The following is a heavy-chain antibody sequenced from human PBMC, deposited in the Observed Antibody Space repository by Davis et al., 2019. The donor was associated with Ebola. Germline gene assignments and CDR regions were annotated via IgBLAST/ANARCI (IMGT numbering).Heavy chain of an antibody. CDR3: ARHEAVVREDYFDY. CDR2: IYYSGST. D-gene: IGHD4-23*01. CDR1: GGSISSSSYY. J-gene: IGHJ4*02. V-gene: IGHV4-39*01. Sequence: PSETLSLTCTVSGGSISSSSYYWGWIRQPPGKGLEWIGSIYYSGSTYYNPSLKSRVTISVDTSKNQFSLKLSSVTAADTAVYYCARHEAVVREDYFDYWGQGTLVTVSS.